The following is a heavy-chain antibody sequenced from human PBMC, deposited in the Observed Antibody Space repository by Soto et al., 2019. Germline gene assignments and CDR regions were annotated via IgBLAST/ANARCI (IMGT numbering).Heavy chain of an antibody. CDR2: IYWDDSK. D-gene: IGHD1-26*01. CDR1: GFSLTTDRVG. J-gene: IGHJ4*02. Sequence: QITLKESGPTLVKPTQTLTLTCTFSGFSLTTDRVGVGWIRQPPGEALEWLAVIYWDDSKTYRPSLESRLTTTKDSSKNQVALTMTNMDSLDTAKYYCAHAYGGRSLYWGQGTLVTVSS. V-gene: IGHV2-5*02. CDR3: AHAYGGRSLY.